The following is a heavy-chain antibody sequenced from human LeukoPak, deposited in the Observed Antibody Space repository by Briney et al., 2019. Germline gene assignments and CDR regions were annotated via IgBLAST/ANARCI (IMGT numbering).Heavy chain of an antibody. CDR2: IIPILDIA. D-gene: IGHD3-22*01. J-gene: IGHJ4*02. CDR3: ARSSYYYDSSGLDY. CDR1: GGTFSSYT. Sequence: GASVKVSCKASGGTFSSYTISWVRQAPGQGLEWMGRIIPILDIANYAQKSQGKVTITADKSTSTAYMELSSLRSEDTAVYYCARSSYYYDSSGLDYWGQGTLVTVSS. V-gene: IGHV1-69*02.